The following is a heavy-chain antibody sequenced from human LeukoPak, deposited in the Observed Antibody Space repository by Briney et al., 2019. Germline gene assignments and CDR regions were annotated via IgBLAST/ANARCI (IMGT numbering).Heavy chain of an antibody. J-gene: IGHJ3*01. CDR1: RFTISSSW. Sequence: GGSLPLSCTACRFTISSSWMNWVRQTPGKGLELVGNIKPDGGEKHYVHSVKGRFTITRDNASNSLDLQLSSLTAEDTAVYYCTRGVWCSPTCFDLWGQGTMVTVSS. CDR2: IKPDGGEK. CDR3: TRGVWCSPTCFDL. V-gene: IGHV3-7*01. D-gene: IGHD2-8*01.